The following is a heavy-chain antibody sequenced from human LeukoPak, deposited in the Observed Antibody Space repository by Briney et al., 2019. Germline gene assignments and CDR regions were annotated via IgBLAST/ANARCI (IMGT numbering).Heavy chain of an antibody. CDR3: ARASSSWFGAWGVTDY. D-gene: IGHD6-13*01. V-gene: IGHV3-11*01. CDR2: ISSSGSTI. Sequence: GGSLRLSCAASGFTFSDYYMSWIRQAPGKGLEWVSYISSSGSTIYYADSVKGRFTISRDNAKNSLYLQMNSLRAEDTAVYYCARASSSWFGAWGVTDYWGQGTLVTVSS. CDR1: GFTFSDYY. J-gene: IGHJ4*02.